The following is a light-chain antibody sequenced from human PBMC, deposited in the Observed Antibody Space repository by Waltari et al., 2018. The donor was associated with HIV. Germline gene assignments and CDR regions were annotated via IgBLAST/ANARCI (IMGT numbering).Light chain of an antibody. CDR1: QSLLHSDGKTY. Sequence: IVLTQSPLSLPVTPGQPASISCKSSQSLLHSDGKTYLYWYLQRPGQPPQLLINEVSNRFSRVPDRFSGGGSGTEFSLNISRVEAEDFGTYYCMQSIQLPLTFGGGTKVEIK. V-gene: IGKV2D-29*01. CDR2: EVS. J-gene: IGKJ4*01. CDR3: MQSIQLPLT.